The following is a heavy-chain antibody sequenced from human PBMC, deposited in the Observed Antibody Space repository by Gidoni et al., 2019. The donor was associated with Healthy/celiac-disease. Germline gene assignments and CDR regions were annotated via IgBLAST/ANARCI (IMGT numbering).Heavy chain of an antibody. CDR3: AKDSLSEGWFDP. V-gene: IGHV3-23*01. CDR1: GFTFSSYA. Sequence: EVQLLESGGGLVQPGGSMRLSCAASGFTFSSYAMSWVRPAPGKGLEWVSAISGSGGSTYYADSVKGRFTISRDNSKNTLYLQMNSLRAEDTAVYYCAKDSLSEGWFDPWGQGTLVTVSS. J-gene: IGHJ5*02. D-gene: IGHD3-16*02. CDR2: ISGSGGST.